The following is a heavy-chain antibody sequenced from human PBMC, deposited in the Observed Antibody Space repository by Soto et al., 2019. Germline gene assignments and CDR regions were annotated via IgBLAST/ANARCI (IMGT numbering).Heavy chain of an antibody. D-gene: IGHD2-2*01. CDR3: AKDRGSQLYYYYGMDV. CDR1: GFTFSSYG. CDR2: ISYDGSNK. Sequence: QVQLVESGGGVVQPGRSLRLSCAASGFTFSSYGMHWVRQAPGKGLEWVAVISYDGSNKYYADSVKGRFNISRDNSKNTLYLQMNSLRAEDTAVYYCAKDRGSQLYYYYGMDVWGQGTTVTVSS. V-gene: IGHV3-30*18. J-gene: IGHJ6*02.